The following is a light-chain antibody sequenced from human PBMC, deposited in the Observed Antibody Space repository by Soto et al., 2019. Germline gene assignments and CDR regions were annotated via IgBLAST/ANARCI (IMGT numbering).Light chain of an antibody. J-gene: IGKJ1*01. CDR1: QGIRDA. V-gene: IGKV1-17*01. CDR2: AAS. Sequence: DIQMTQSPSSLSASVGDRVTITCRASQGIRDALGWYQQKPGKAPKRLIYAASSLQSGVPSRFSGSGSGTEFTLTISSLQPEDFATYYCLQPNSYPPTFGQGNKVEIK. CDR3: LQPNSYPPT.